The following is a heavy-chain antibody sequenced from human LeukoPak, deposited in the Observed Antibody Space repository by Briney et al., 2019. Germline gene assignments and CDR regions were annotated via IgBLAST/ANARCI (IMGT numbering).Heavy chain of an antibody. V-gene: IGHV1-2*02. J-gene: IGHJ6*03. Sequence: ASVKVSCKASGYTFTGYYMLWVRQAPGQGLEWMGWINPNSGGTKYAQKFQGRVTMTRDTSISTAYMELSRLRSDDTAVYYCARTTPETYYYYYMDVWGKGTTVTISS. CDR2: INPNSGGT. CDR3: ARTTPETYYYYYMDV. CDR1: GYTFTGYY. D-gene: IGHD4-17*01.